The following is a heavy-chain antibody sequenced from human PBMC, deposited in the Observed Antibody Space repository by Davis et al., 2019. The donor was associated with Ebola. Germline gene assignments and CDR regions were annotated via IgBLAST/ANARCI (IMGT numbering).Heavy chain of an antibody. J-gene: IGHJ5*02. V-gene: IGHV4-59*01. CDR3: ARAIGGRGGWFDP. Sequence: SETLSLTCAVYGGSFSGYYWSWIRQPPGKGLEWIGYIYYSGSTNYNPSLKSRVTISVDTSKNQFSLKLSSVTAADTAVYYCARAIGGRGGWFDPWGQGTLVTVSS. D-gene: IGHD3-16*01. CDR1: GGSFSGYY. CDR2: IYYSGST.